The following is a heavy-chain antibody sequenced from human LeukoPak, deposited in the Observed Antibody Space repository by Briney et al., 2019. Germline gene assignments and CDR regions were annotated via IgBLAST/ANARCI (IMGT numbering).Heavy chain of an antibody. V-gene: IGHV1-2*02. J-gene: IGHJ6*03. CDR2: INPNSGGT. D-gene: IGHD2-2*01. Sequence: ASVKVSCKASGYTFTGYYMHWVRQAPGQGLEWMGWINPNSGGTNYAQKFQGRVTMTRDTSISTAYMELSRLRSDDTAVYYCAAHDLDGDYQLPNYYYYMDVWGKGTTVTVSS. CDR3: AAHDLDGDYQLPNYYYYMDV. CDR1: GYTFTGYY.